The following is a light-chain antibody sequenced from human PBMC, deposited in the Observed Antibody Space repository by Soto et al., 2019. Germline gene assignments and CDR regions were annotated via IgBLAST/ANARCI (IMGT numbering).Light chain of an antibody. V-gene: IGKV1-5*03. CDR2: KAS. CDR3: LQDYNSPPT. CDR1: QSIGSW. J-gene: IGKJ1*01. Sequence: DIQMTRSPSTLSGSVADRVAITCRTSQSIGSWLAWYQQKPGKAPKILIYKASTLKSGVPSRFRGSGSGTDFTLTISRLQPEDVSTDYCLQDYNSPPTFGQGTKVDIK.